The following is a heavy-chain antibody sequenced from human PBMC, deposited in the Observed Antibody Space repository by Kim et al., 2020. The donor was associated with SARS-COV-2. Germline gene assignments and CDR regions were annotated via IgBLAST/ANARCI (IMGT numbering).Heavy chain of an antibody. V-gene: IGHV3-23*01. CDR2: ITDSGGST. D-gene: IGHD5-12*01. CDR1: GFTFSSYA. CDR3: AKSGQLDN. Sequence: GGSLRLSCAASGFTFSSYAMSWVRQAPGKGLEWVSSITDSGGSTSYAASVKGRFTISRDNSKNTLYLQMNSLRAEDTDLYYCAKSGQLDNWGQGTLVTVSS. J-gene: IGHJ4*02.